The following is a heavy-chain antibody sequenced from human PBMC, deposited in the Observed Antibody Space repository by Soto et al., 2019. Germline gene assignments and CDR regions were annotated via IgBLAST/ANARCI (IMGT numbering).Heavy chain of an antibody. D-gene: IGHD3-22*01. V-gene: IGHV1-18*01. Sequence: ASVKVSCKASGYTFTSYVISWVRQAPGQGLEWMGWISAYNGNTNYAQKLQGRVTMTTDTSTSTAYMELRSLRSDDTAVYYCAFNYYDSSGYYQPYYYYYGMDFWGQGTTVTVSS. J-gene: IGHJ6*02. CDR2: ISAYNGNT. CDR3: AFNYYDSSGYYQPYYYYYGMDF. CDR1: GYTFTSYV.